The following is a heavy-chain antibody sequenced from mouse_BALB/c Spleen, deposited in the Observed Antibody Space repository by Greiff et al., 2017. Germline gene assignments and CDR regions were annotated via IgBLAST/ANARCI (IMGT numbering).Heavy chain of an antibody. J-gene: IGHJ4*01. Sequence: EVMLVESGGGLVQPGGSLRLSCATSGFTFTDYYMSWVRQPPGKALEWLGFIRNKANGYTTEYSASVKGRFTISRDNSQSILYLQMNTLRAEDSATYYCAREGYPYYAMDYWGQGTSVTVSS. D-gene: IGHD3-1*01. CDR2: IRNKANGYTT. CDR3: AREGYPYYAMDY. CDR1: GFTFTDYY. V-gene: IGHV7-3*02.